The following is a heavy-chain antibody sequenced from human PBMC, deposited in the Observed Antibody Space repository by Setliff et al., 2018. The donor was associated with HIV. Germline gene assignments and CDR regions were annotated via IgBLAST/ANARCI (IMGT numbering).Heavy chain of an antibody. J-gene: IGHJ5*02. Sequence: ASVKVSCKTSGYIFSNYYIHWVRQVPGQGLEWMAIIDSDNGYTTYAQRFQGRVTMTRDTSTATLYMDLSSLTSDDTAIYYCARESRGSGWFDPWGQGTLVTVSS. CDR1: GYIFSNYY. D-gene: IGHD3-16*01. CDR3: ARESRGSGWFDP. V-gene: IGHV1-46*01. CDR2: IDSDNGYT.